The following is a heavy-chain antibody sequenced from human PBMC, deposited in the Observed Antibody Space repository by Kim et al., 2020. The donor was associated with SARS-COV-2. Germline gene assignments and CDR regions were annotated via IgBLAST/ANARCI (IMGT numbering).Heavy chain of an antibody. Sequence: SETLSLTCTVSGGSISSSSYYWGWIRQPPGKGLEWIGSIYYSGSTYYNPSLKSRVTISVDTSKNQFSLKLSSVTAADTAVYYCATLSGYVPLYWGQGTLVTVSS. J-gene: IGHJ4*02. CDR2: IYYSGST. CDR3: ATLSGYVPLY. D-gene: IGHD5-12*01. V-gene: IGHV4-39*01. CDR1: GGSISSSSYY.